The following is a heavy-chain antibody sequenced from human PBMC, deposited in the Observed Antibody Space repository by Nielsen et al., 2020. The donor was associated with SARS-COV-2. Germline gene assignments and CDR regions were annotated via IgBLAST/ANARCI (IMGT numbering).Heavy chain of an antibody. D-gene: IGHD4-11*01. Sequence: GGSLRLSCAASGFTFSSYGMHWVRQAPGKGLEWVAVITYDGSNKYYVDSVKGRFTISRDNSKNTLYLQMNSMRAEDTAVYYCASTTVTTNYYYGLDVWGQGTTVTVSS. CDR3: ASTTVTTNYYYGLDV. V-gene: IGHV3-30*03. CDR1: GFTFSSYG. CDR2: ITYDGSNK. J-gene: IGHJ6*02.